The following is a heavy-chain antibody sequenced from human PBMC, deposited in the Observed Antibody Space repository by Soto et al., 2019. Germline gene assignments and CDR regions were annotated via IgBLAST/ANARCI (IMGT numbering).Heavy chain of an antibody. J-gene: IGHJ4*02. D-gene: IGHD2-15*01. CDR1: GFTFSTYA. Sequence: DVNLLHSGGGSAQPGGSLRLSCATSGFTFSTYAMTWVRQVPGRGLQWVSTILPDETGFYTVSVKGRFTISRDNYRGIVYLQMNDLWVEDAAIYYCAKDRLPTSGQRFYFDSWGQGSLVTVSS. CDR2: ILPDETG. CDR3: AKDRLPTSGQRFYFDS. V-gene: IGHV3-23*01.